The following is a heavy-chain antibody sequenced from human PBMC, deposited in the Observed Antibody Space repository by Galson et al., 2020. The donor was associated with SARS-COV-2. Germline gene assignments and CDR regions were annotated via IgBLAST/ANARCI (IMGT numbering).Heavy chain of an antibody. V-gene: IGHV3-9*01. J-gene: IGHJ2*01. CDR3: AKVPSYDYGDYGSRNWYFDL. D-gene: IGHD4-17*01. CDR1: GFTFDDYA. Sequence: GGSLRLSCAASGFTFDDYAMHWVRQAPGKGLEWVSGISWNSGSIGYADSVKGRFTISRDNAKNSLYLQMNSLRAEDTALYYCAKVPSYDYGDYGSRNWYFDLWGRGTLVTVSS. CDR2: ISWNSGSI.